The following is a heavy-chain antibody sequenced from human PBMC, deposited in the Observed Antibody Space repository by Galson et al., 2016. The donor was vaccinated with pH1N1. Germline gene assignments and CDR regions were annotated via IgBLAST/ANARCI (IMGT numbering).Heavy chain of an antibody. D-gene: IGHD4-17*01. CDR3: ARMCYGDYVHYFDP. J-gene: IGHJ5*02. CDR1: GFSLSTSGMC. Sequence: PALVKPTQILTLTCTFSGFSLSTSGMCVSWIRQPPGRALEWLALIDWDDDKYYSTSLKTRLTISKDTSKNQVVLTMTNMDPVDTATYYCARMCYGDYVHYFDPWGQGTLVTVSS. CDR2: IDWDDDK. V-gene: IGHV2-70*01.